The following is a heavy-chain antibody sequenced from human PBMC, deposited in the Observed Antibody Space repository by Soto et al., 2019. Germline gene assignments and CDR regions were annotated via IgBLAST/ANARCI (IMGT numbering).Heavy chain of an antibody. V-gene: IGHV3-30*18. CDR3: AKVMGVRGVTSGADN. D-gene: IGHD3-10*01. Sequence: AQLVESGGGVVQPGRSLRLSCAASGFTFSSYGMHWVRQPPGKGLEWVAVISYDGSDNYYADSVKGRFTISRHNSKNTLYLQMNSLRAEDTAVYYCAKVMGVRGVTSGADNWGQGTLVTVSS. CDR1: GFTFSSYG. CDR2: ISYDGSDN. J-gene: IGHJ4*02.